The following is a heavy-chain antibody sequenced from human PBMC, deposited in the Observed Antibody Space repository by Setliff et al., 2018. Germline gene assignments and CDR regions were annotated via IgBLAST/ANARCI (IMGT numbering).Heavy chain of an antibody. J-gene: IGHJ4*02. D-gene: IGHD2-15*01. CDR1: GYNFITLG. V-gene: IGHV1-18*01. CDR3: ARGRGPDIVVTIPGDY. Sequence: ASVKVSCKTSGYNFITLGTNWVRQAPGQGLEWVGWISPYSGKTDYAQKFQDRVIMTIDSATTTAYMELKTLRSDDTAVYYCARGRGPDIVVTIPGDYWGQGTQVTVS. CDR2: ISPYSGKT.